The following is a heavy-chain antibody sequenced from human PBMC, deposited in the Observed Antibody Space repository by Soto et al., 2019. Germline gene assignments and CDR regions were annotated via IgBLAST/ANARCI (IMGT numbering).Heavy chain of an antibody. CDR3: VRDSTGWYGFDY. V-gene: IGHV2-5*02. J-gene: IGHJ4*02. CDR2: IYWDDDK. D-gene: IGHD6-19*01. CDR1: GFSLSTRGVG. Sequence: QITLKESGPTLVKPTQTLTLTCTFSGFSLSTRGVGVGWIRQPPEKALEWLALIYWDDDKRYSPSLKSRLTITKDTSKNQVVLTMTNMDPVDTATCYCVRDSTGWYGFDYWGQGTLVTVSS.